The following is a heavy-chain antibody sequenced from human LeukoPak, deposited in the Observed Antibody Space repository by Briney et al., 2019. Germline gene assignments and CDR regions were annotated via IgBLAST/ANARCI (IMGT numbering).Heavy chain of an antibody. V-gene: IGHV3-30-3*01. CDR2: ISYDGSNK. CDR3: ARDLSGSSYFDY. Sequence: GRSLRLSRAASGFTFSGYAMHWVRQAPGKGLEWVAVISYDGSNKYCEDSVKGRFTISRDNSKNTLYLQMNSLRAEDTAVYYCARDLSGSSYFDYWGQGTLVTVSS. CDR1: GFTFSGYA. D-gene: IGHD1-26*01. J-gene: IGHJ4*02.